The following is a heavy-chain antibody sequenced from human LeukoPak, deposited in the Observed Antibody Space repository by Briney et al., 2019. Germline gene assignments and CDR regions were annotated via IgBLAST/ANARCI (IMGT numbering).Heavy chain of an antibody. CDR3: AKVGAAAGTGIDP. D-gene: IGHD6-13*01. V-gene: IGHV3-23*01. J-gene: IGHJ5*02. CDR2: ISGSGGST. Sequence: GGSLRLSCAASGFTVSSNYMSWVRQAPGKGLEWVSAISGSGGSTYYADSVKGRFTISRDNSKNTLYLQMNSLRAEDTAVYYCAKVGAAAGTGIDPWGQGTLVTVSS. CDR1: GFTVSSNY.